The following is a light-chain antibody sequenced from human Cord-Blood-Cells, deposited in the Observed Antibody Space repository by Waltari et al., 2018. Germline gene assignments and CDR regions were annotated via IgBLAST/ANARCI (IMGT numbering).Light chain of an antibody. CDR2: GKN. Sequence: SSELTQAPAVSVALGQTVRITCQGDSLRSYYASWYQQKPGQAPGLVIYGKNNRPSGIPDRFSGSSSGNTASLTITGAQAEDVADYYCSARYSSGNHWVFGGGTKLTVL. CDR3: SARYSSGNHWV. CDR1: SLRSYY. V-gene: IGLV3-19*01. J-gene: IGLJ3*02.